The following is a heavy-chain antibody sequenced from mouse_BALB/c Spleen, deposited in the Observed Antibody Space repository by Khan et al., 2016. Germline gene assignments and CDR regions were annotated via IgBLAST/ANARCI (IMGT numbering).Heavy chain of an antibody. CDR3: ARMWGSYPMDY. V-gene: IGHV5-17*02. CDR2: ITSGSTNI. CDR1: GFTFSGFG. Sequence: EVELVESGGDLVQPGGSRKLSCAASGFTFSGFGMHWVRQAPEKGLEWVAYITSGSTNIYYADTVKGRFTISSDNPKNTLFLQMTSLRSENMAMYYCARMWGSYPMDYWGQGTSVTVSS. J-gene: IGHJ4*01.